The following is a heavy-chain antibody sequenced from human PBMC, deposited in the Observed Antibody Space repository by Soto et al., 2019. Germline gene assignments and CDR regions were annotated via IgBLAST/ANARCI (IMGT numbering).Heavy chain of an antibody. J-gene: IGHJ4*02. D-gene: IGHD5-12*01. CDR1: GDTFTIFA. CDR3: ARDLGSGYDPGDY. Sequence: QVQLVQSGAEVKKPGSPVKVSCKASGDTFTIFAISWVRQAPGQGLEWMGGIIPTIGTTNYAQRFQGRITITGDESTGTAYMELSSLKSEDTAVYYCARDLGSGYDPGDYWGQGTLVTVSS. V-gene: IGHV1-69*12. CDR2: IIPTIGTT.